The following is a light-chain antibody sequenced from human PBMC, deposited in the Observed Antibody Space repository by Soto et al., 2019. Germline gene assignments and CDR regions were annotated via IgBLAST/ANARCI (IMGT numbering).Light chain of an antibody. CDR1: TGTVTSGHY. CDR2: DTS. CDR3: FLTYSGARV. V-gene: IGLV7-46*01. Sequence: QAVVTQEPSLTVSPGGTVTLTCGSSTGTVTSGHYPYWFQQKPGQAPRTLIYDTSNKHSWTPARFSGSLLGGKAALTLSGAQPEDEADYYCFLTYSGARVFGGGTKLAVL. J-gene: IGLJ2*01.